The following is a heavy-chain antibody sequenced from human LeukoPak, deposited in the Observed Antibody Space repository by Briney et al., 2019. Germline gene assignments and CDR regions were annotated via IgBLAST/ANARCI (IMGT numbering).Heavy chain of an antibody. V-gene: IGHV1-46*01. CDR3: ARGEYSSSWYLNHFDY. Sequence: ASVKVSCKASGYTFTSYYMHWVRQAPGQGLEWMGIINPSGGSTSYAQKFQGRVTITADESTSTAYMELSSLGSEDTAVYYCARGEYSSSWYLNHFDYWGQGTLVTVSS. CDR2: INPSGGST. CDR1: GYTFTSYY. J-gene: IGHJ4*02. D-gene: IGHD6-13*01.